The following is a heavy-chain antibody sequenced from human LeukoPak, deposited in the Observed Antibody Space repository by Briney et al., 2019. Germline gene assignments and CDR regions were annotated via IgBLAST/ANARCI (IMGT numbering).Heavy chain of an antibody. J-gene: IGHJ5*02. V-gene: IGHV3-9*01. Sequence: GRSLRLSCAASGFTFGDYAMHWVRQAPGKGLEWVSGISWNSGSIGYADSVKGRFTISRDNAKNSLYLQMNSLRAEDTALYYCAKGGYSYGVYNWFDPWGQGTLVTVSS. CDR3: AKGGYSYGVYNWFDP. CDR2: ISWNSGSI. D-gene: IGHD5-18*01. CDR1: GFTFGDYA.